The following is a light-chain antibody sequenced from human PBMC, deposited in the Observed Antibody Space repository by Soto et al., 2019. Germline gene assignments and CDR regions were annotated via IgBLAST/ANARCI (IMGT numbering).Light chain of an antibody. CDR1: QSVSSY. V-gene: IGKV3-11*01. CDR2: DAS. CDR3: QQRSNWSWT. Sequence: EIVLTQSPATLSLSPGERATLSCRASQSVSSYLAWYQQKPGQARRLLIYDASNRATGIPARFSGSGSGTDFTLTISSLEPEDFAVYYCQQRSNWSWTFGQGTKVEIK. J-gene: IGKJ1*01.